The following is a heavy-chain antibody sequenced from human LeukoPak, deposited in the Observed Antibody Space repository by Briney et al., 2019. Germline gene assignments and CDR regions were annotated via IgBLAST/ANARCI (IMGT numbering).Heavy chain of an antibody. CDR1: GFTFSSYG. J-gene: IGHJ6*04. V-gene: IGHV3-30*03. CDR2: ISYDGSNK. CDR3: ARNHEGSSWYDYYYGMDV. D-gene: IGHD6-13*01. Sequence: GGSLRLSCAASGFTFSSYGMHWVRQAPGKGLEWVAVISYDGSNKYYADSVKGRFTISRDNAKNSLYLQMNSLRAEDTAVYYCARNHEGSSWYDYYYGMDVWGKGTTVTVSS.